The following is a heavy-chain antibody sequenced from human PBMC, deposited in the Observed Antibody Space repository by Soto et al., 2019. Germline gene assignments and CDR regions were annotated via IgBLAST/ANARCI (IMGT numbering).Heavy chain of an antibody. CDR3: AKNYYDSSGPDY. D-gene: IGHD3-22*01. CDR2: ISYDGSNK. CDR1: GFTFSSYA. J-gene: IGHJ4*02. Sequence: GGSLRLSCAASGFTFSSYAMHWVRQAPGKGLEWVAVISYDGSNKYYADSVKGRFTISRDNSKNTLYLQMNSLRAEDTAVYYCAKNYYDSSGPDYWGQGTLVTVSS. V-gene: IGHV3-30-3*02.